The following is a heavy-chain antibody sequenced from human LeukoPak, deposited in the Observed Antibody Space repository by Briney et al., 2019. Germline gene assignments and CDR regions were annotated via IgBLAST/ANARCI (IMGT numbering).Heavy chain of an antibody. D-gene: IGHD3-10*01. Sequence: GGSLRLSCAASGFTFSDYYMSWIRQAPGKGLEWVSYISSSSSYTNCADSVKGRFTISRDNAKNSLYLQMNSLRAEDTAVYYCALTMVRGVIISDPYFDYWGQGTLVTVSS. CDR1: GFTFSDYY. CDR2: ISSSSSYT. CDR3: ALTMVRGVIISDPYFDY. J-gene: IGHJ4*02. V-gene: IGHV3-11*06.